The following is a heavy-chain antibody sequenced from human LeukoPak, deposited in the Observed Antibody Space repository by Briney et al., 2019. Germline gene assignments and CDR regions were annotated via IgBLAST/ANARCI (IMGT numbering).Heavy chain of an antibody. D-gene: IGHD3-10*01. CDR2: IYWNDDK. J-gene: IGHJ4*02. Sequence: ESGPTLVNPTQTLTLTCTFSGFSLSTSGVGVGWIRQPPGKALEWLALIYWNDDKRYSPSLKSRLTITKDTSKNQVVLTMTNMDPVDTATYYCAHHSITMVRGVIAYFDYWGQGTLVTVSS. CDR1: GFSLSTSGVG. CDR3: AHHSITMVRGVIAYFDY. V-gene: IGHV2-5*01.